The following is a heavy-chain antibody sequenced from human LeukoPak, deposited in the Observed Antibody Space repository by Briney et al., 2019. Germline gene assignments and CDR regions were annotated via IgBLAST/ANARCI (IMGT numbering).Heavy chain of an antibody. V-gene: IGHV4-4*02. CDR2: THHNGTA. CDR1: VGSISSGNW. CDR3: ATAPILRGEGGEHYKYGMDV. Sequence: PSETLSLTCAVSVGSISSGNWWSWVRQSPGKGLEWIGETHHNGTANYNPSLKSLVTISADKFQNQFSLKLTSVTAADTAVYYCATAPILRGEGGEHYKYGMDVWGQGTTVTVSS. J-gene: IGHJ6*02. D-gene: IGHD2-2*02.